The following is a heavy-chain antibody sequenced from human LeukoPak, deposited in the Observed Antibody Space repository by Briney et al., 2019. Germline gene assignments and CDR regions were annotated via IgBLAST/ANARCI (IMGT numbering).Heavy chain of an antibody. CDR2: ISGSGGST. J-gene: IGHJ4*02. V-gene: IGHV3-23*01. CDR3: AKDRAYYYDSSGYYFDY. CDR1: GFTFSSYA. D-gene: IGHD3-22*01. Sequence: GGSPRLSCAASGFTFSSYAMSWVRQAPGKGLEWVSAISGSGGSTYYADSVKGRFTISRDNSKNTLYLQMNSLRAEDTAVYYCAKDRAYYYDSSGYYFDYWGQGTLVTVSS.